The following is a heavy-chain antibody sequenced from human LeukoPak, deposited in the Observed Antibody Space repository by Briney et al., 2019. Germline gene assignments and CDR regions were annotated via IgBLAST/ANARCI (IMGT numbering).Heavy chain of an antibody. V-gene: IGHV1-18*01. CDR2: ISGYNGDT. J-gene: IGHJ4*02. CDR3: ARQPRHFYGSGNYYSHYFDY. D-gene: IGHD3-10*01. CDR1: GYTFTSYG. Sequence: GASVKVSYKASGYTFTSYGITWVRQAPGQGLEWMGRISGYNGDTSYVEKFQGTVTMTTDTSTTTAYLELRSLRSDDTAVYYCARQPRHFYGSGNYYSHYFDYWGQGTLVTVSS.